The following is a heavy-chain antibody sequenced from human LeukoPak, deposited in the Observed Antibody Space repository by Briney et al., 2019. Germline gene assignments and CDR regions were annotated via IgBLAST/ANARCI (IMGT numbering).Heavy chain of an antibody. CDR1: DDSITIYY. CDR2: VDHTGST. V-gene: IGHV4-59*01. J-gene: IGHJ4*02. Sequence: SETLSLTCTVSDDSITIYYWTWIRQPPGKGLEWIGYVDHTGSTNFNPSLNGRVTISRDTSKNHFSLRLRSVTAADTAVYYCARDRTDYDFWSGYYPRGHFDYWGQGTLVTVSS. CDR3: ARDRTDYDFWSGYYPRGHFDY. D-gene: IGHD3-3*01.